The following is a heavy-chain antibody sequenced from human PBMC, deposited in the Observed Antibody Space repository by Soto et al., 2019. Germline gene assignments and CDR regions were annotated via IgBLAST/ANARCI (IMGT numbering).Heavy chain of an antibody. CDR3: AREFRRYGS. CDR2: MNANSGNT. CDR1: GYTFTSYD. J-gene: IGHJ5*02. V-gene: IGHV1-8*01. Sequence: ASVKVSCKASGYTFTSYDINWVRQATGQCLEWMGYMNANSGNTVYAQNFQGRVTMTWNTSISTAYMDLSSLKSEDTAVYYCAREFRRYGSWGQGTLVTAPQ. D-gene: IGHD1-20*01.